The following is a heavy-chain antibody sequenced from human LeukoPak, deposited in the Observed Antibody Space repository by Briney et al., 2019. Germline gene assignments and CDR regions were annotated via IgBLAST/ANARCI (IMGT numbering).Heavy chain of an antibody. CDR2: IYNDGRT. D-gene: IGHD1-14*01. V-gene: IGHV3-53*04. CDR1: GFTFSSYA. J-gene: IGHJ4*02. CDR3: ARVPLHPTISHFDY. Sequence: GGSLRLSCAASGFTFSSYAMSWVRQAPGRGLEWVSVIYNDGRTFYADSVKGRFTMSRHNSQNTLFLQMDSLRAEDTAVYYCARVPLHPTISHFDYWGQGTLVTVSS.